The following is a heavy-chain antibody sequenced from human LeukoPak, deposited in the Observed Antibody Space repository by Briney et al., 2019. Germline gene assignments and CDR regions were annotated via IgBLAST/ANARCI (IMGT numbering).Heavy chain of an antibody. Sequence: ASVKVSCKASGYTFTGYYMHWVRQAPGQGLEWMGWINPNSGGTNYAQKFQGRVTMTRDTSISTAYMELSRLRSDDTAVYYCARAPYCSGGSCYYHFDYWGQGTLVTVSS. D-gene: IGHD2-15*01. CDR3: ARAPYCSGGSCYYHFDY. J-gene: IGHJ4*02. V-gene: IGHV1-2*02. CDR1: GYTFTGYY. CDR2: INPNSGGT.